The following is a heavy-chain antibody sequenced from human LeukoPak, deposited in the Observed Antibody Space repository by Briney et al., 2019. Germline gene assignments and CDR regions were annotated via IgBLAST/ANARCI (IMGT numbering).Heavy chain of an antibody. CDR1: EFTVSSNY. J-gene: IGHJ6*03. D-gene: IGHD1-7*01. Sequence: PGGSLRLSCAASEFTVSSNYMTWVRQAPGKGLEWVSVIYSVGSTYYADSVKGRFTISRDNYKNTLYLQMNSLRAGDTAVYYCAKEASIIGTTYHYYYMDVWGKGTTVTVSS. V-gene: IGHV3-53*01. CDR3: AKEASIIGTTYHYYYMDV. CDR2: IYSVGST.